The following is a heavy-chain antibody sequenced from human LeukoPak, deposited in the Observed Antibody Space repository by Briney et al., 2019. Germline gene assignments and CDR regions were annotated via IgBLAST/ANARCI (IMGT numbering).Heavy chain of an antibody. D-gene: IGHD3-10*01. V-gene: IGHV4-38-2*02. CDR1: GYSISSGYY. J-gene: IGHJ4*02. CDR3: AIWFGGIDY. Sequence: NPSETLSLTCTVSGYSISSGYYWGWIRQPPGKGLEWIGSIYHSGSTYYNPSLKGRVTISVDTSKNQFSLKLSSVTAADTAVYYCAIWFGGIDYWGQGTLVTVSS. CDR2: IYHSGST.